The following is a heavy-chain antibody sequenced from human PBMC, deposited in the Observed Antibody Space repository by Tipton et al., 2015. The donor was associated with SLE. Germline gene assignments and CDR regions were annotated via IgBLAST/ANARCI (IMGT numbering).Heavy chain of an antibody. Sequence: TLSLTCTVSGGSISSYYWSWIRQTPGKGLEWVGYIYYSGSTNYNPSLKSRGTISVDTSKNQFSLKLSSVTAADTAVYYCARDPGRYYGSGSYSYYYYYMDVWGKGTTVTVSS. D-gene: IGHD3-10*01. J-gene: IGHJ6*03. V-gene: IGHV4-59*01. CDR2: IYYSGST. CDR3: ARDPGRYYGSGSYSYYYYYMDV. CDR1: GGSISSYY.